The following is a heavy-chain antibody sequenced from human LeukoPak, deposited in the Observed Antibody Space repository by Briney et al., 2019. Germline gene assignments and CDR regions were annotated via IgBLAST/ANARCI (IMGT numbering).Heavy chain of an antibody. J-gene: IGHJ3*02. Sequence: PSETLSLTCAVSGGSIISSSYYWGWIRQPPGKGLEWIGSIYYSGSTYYNPSLKSRVTISVDTSKNQFSLKLSSVTAADTAVYYCAREVVHWNDGAFDIWGQGTMVTVSS. V-gene: IGHV4-39*07. CDR3: AREVVHWNDGAFDI. CDR1: GGSIISSSYY. D-gene: IGHD1-1*01. CDR2: IYYSGST.